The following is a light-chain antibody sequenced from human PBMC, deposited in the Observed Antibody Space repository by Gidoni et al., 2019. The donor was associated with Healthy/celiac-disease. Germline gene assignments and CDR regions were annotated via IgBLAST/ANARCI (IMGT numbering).Light chain of an antibody. CDR2: AAS. J-gene: IGKJ4*01. Sequence: IQLTHYPSSLSASVGDRVTITCRASQSISSYLNWYQQKPGKAPKLLIYAASSLQSGVPSRFSGSGSGTDFTLTISSLQPEDFATYYCQQSYSTPITFGGGTKVEIK. CDR3: QQSYSTPIT. CDR1: QSISSY. V-gene: IGKV1-39*01.